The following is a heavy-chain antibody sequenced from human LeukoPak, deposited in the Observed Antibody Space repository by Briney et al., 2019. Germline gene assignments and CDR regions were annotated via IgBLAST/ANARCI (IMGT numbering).Heavy chain of an antibody. J-gene: IGHJ4*02. V-gene: IGHV4-59*01. D-gene: IGHD6-13*01. CDR1: GGSISSYY. CDR3: ARSCVVAAAGRYFDY. Sequence: SEALSLTCTVSGGSISSYYWSWIRQPPGKGLEWIGYIYYSGSTNYNPSLKSRVTISVDTSKNQFSLKLSSVTAAATVVYYCARSCVVAAAGRYFDYWGQGNLVTVSS. CDR2: IYYSGST.